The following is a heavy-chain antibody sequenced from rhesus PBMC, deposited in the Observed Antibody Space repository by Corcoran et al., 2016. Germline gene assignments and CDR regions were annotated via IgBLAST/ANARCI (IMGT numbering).Heavy chain of an antibody. CDR1: GTPLSSHW. J-gene: IGHJ4*01. Sequence: QVQLQESGPGLVRPSETLSLTCAVFGTPLSSHWWKWIRQSPGKGLEWIGDINGNSVSIDYNPCFRIRVTFSKDTSKNQFFLTLSSVTDADTALYYCARDRRDSSGWAERGYFDSWGQGVQVTVSS. CDR2: INGNSVSI. D-gene: IGHD2-33*01. CDR3: ARDRRDSSGWAERGYFDS. V-gene: IGHV4-80*01.